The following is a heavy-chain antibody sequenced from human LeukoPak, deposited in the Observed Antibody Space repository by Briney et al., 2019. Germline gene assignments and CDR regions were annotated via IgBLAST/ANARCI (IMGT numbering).Heavy chain of an antibody. CDR1: GGSISSHY. D-gene: IGHD4-23*01. J-gene: IGHJ4*02. V-gene: IGHV4-59*11. CDR3: ARDLGASGGNSLIY. Sequence: SETLSLTCTVSGGSISSHYWSWLRQPPGKGLEWICYTHFTGSTNYNPSLQSRVSISVDTSKTQFSLKLKSVTAADTAVYYCARDLGASGGNSLIYWGQGTLVTVSS. CDR2: THFTGST.